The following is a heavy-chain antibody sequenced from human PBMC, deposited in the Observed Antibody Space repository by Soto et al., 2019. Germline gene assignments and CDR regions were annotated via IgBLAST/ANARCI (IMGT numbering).Heavy chain of an antibody. CDR2: IYYSGST. D-gene: IGHD4-17*01. J-gene: IGHJ4*02. CDR1: GASISSYY. V-gene: IGHV4-59*08. Sequence: SETLSLTCTVSGASISSYYWSWIRQPPGKGLEWIGYIYYSGSTNYNPSLKSRVTISVDTSKNQFSLKLSSVTAADTAVYYCARRYGGAIVYSGQATLVTVSS. CDR3: ARRYGGAIVY.